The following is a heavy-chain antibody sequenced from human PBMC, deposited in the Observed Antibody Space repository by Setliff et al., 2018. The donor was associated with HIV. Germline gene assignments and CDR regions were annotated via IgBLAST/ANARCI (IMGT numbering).Heavy chain of an antibody. D-gene: IGHD5-12*01. CDR3: ARRFGYSYGFWFFED. CDR1: GYAFGSYD. J-gene: IGHJ4*02. Sequence: ASVKVSCKASGYAFGSYDIHWVRQVSGQGLEWVAWMNPTSGNTGSAQRFQGRVAMTRNTSITTAYLEVKSLNHDDTAIYYCARRFGYSYGFWFFEDWGQGTQVTVSS. CDR2: MNPTSGNT. V-gene: IGHV1-8*02.